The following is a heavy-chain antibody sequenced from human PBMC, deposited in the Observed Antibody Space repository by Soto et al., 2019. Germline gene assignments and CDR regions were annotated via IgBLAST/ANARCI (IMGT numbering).Heavy chain of an antibody. CDR1: GFTFSSYA. Sequence: GGSLRLSCAASGFTFSSYAMHWVRQAPGKGLEWVAVISYDGSNKYYADSVKGRFTISRDNSKNTLYLQMNSLRAEDTAVYYCARDGPADIVVVPAAMPQWDYYYYGMDVWGQGTTVTVSS. CDR2: ISYDGSNK. V-gene: IGHV3-30-3*01. CDR3: ARDGPADIVVVPAAMPQWDYYYYGMDV. D-gene: IGHD2-2*01. J-gene: IGHJ6*02.